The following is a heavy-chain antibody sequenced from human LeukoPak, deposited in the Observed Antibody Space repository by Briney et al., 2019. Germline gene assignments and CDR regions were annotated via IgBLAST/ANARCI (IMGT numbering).Heavy chain of an antibody. CDR2: IIPIFGTA. Sequence: ASVKVSCKASGGTFSSYAISWVRQAPGQGLEWMGGIIPIFGTANYAQKFQGRVTITADESTSTAYMELSSLRSEDTAVYYCARLSGPLYCTNGVCYRRGAFDIWGQGTMVTVSS. CDR1: GGTFSSYA. V-gene: IGHV1-69*13. D-gene: IGHD2-8*01. CDR3: ARLSGPLYCTNGVCYRRGAFDI. J-gene: IGHJ3*02.